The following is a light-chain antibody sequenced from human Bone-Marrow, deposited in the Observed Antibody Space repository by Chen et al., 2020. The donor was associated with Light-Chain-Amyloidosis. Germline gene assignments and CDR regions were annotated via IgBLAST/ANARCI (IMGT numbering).Light chain of an antibody. CDR2: DDS. J-gene: IGLJ3*02. CDR3: QVWDRSSDRPV. V-gene: IGLV3-21*02. Sequence: YVLTQPSTVSVAPGQTATIACGGNNIGSTSVHWYQQTPGQAPLLVVYDDSDRPSGIPERLSGSNSGNTATLTISRVEAGDEADYYCQVWDRSSDRPVFGGGTKLTVL. CDR1: NIGSTS.